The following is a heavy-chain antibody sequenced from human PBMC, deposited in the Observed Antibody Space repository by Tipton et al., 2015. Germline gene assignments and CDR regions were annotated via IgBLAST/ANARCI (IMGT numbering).Heavy chain of an antibody. CDR2: ISKDGSEK. CDR3: ARDVNGGHFDM. J-gene: IGHJ3*02. V-gene: IGHV3-7*01. D-gene: IGHD2/OR15-2a*01. CDR1: GITFSTYW. Sequence: SLRLSCEASGITFSTYWMSWVRQAPGKGLEWVGQISKDGSEKYYLDSMKGRFTISRDNAKNSLYLQMSTLRAEDTAVYYCARDVNGGHFDMWGQGTAVTVSP.